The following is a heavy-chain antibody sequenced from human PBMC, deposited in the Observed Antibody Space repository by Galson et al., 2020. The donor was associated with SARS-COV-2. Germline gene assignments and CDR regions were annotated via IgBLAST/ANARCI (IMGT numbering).Heavy chain of an antibody. CDR3: ASFGQQLVEGLDY. CDR2: ISYDGSNK. CDR1: GFTFSSYA. V-gene: IGHV3-30-3*01. J-gene: IGHJ4*02. D-gene: IGHD6-13*01. Sequence: TGGSLRLSCAASGFTFSSYAMHWVRQAPGKGLEWVAVISYDGSNKYYADSVKGRFTISRDNSKNTLYLQMNSLRAEDTAVYYCASFGQQLVEGLDYWGQGTLVTVSS.